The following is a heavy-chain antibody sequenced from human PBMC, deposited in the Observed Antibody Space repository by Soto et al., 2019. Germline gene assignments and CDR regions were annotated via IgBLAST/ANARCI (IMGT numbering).Heavy chain of an antibody. J-gene: IGHJ6*03. CDR3: GRARSGVPAATDPYYYYYYMDV. Sequence: SETLSLTCTVSGGSISSYYWSWIRQPPGKGLEWIGYIYYSGSTNYNPSLKSRVTISVDTSKNQFSLKLSSVTAADTAVYYCGRARSGVPAATDPYYYYYYMDVWGKGTTVTVSS. CDR2: IYYSGST. V-gene: IGHV4-59*01. CDR1: GGSISSYY. D-gene: IGHD2-2*01.